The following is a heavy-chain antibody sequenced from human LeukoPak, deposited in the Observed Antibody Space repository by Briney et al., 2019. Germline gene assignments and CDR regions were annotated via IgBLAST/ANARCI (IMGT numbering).Heavy chain of an antibody. Sequence: PGGSLRLSCAASGFTFSGYSMKWVRQAPGKGLEWVSSISSSSSYIYYADSVKGRFTISRDNAKNSLYLQMNSLRAEDTAVYYCARAASQYYYDSSGYYVRYWGQGTLVTVSS. CDR1: GFTFSGYS. CDR3: ARAASQYYYDSSGYYVRY. V-gene: IGHV3-21*01. D-gene: IGHD3-22*01. CDR2: ISSSSSYI. J-gene: IGHJ4*02.